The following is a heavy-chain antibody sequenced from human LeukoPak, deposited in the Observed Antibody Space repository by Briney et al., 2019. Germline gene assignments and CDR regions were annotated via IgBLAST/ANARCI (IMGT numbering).Heavy chain of an antibody. J-gene: IGHJ4*02. CDR1: GYTFIGYY. V-gene: IGHV1-2*02. D-gene: IGHD3-3*01. CDR2: INTNSGGT. Sequence: GASVKVSCKASGYTFIGYYIHWVRQAPGQGLEWMGWINTNSGGTNFAQKFQGRVTMTRDTSITTAYMELSRLRSDDTAMYYCAREHPFGVILIRGFDYWGQGTLVTVSS. CDR3: AREHPFGVILIRGFDY.